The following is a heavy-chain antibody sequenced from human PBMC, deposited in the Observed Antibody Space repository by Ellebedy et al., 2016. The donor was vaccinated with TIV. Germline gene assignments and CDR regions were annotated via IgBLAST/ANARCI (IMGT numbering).Heavy chain of an antibody. V-gene: IGHV4-59*12. J-gene: IGHJ5*02. CDR1: GGSISSYY. Sequence: SETLSLXCTVSGGSISSYYWSWIRQPPGKGLEWIGYIYYSGSTNYNPSLKSRVTISVDTSKNQFSLKLSSVTAADTAVYYCARDRGWFDPWGQGTLVTVSS. CDR3: ARDRGWFDP. CDR2: IYYSGST.